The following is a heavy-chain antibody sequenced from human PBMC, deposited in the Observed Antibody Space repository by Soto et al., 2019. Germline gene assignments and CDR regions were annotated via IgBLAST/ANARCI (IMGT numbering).Heavy chain of an antibody. CDR1: GGSISSINDY. CDR2: IYYSGSS. CDR3: ARVPDR. J-gene: IGHJ5*02. D-gene: IGHD2-2*01. V-gene: IGHV4-39*07. Sequence: PSETLSLTCTVSGGSISSINDYWGWIRQPPGKGLEWIGSIYYSGSSYYNPSLKSRVTISVDRSKNQFSLKLSSVTAADTAVYYCARVPDRWGQGTLVTVSS.